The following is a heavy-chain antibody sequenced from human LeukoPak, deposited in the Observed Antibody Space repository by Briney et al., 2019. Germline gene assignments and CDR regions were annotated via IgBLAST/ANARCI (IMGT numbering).Heavy chain of an antibody. Sequence: GGSLRLSCAASGFTFDDYAMHWVRQAPGKGLEWVSAISGSGGSTYYADSVKGRFTISRDNSKNTLYLQMNSLRAEDTAVYYCAKDGYYYDSSGYYTYYFDYWGQGTLVTVSS. V-gene: IGHV3-23*01. CDR1: GFTFDDYA. CDR2: ISGSGGST. J-gene: IGHJ4*02. D-gene: IGHD3-22*01. CDR3: AKDGYYYDSSGYYTYYFDY.